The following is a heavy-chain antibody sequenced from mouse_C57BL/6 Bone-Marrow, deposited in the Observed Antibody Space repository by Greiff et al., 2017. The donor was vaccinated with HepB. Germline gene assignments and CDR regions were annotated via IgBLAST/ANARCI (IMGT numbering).Heavy chain of an antibody. D-gene: IGHD2-4*01. J-gene: IGHJ3*01. V-gene: IGHV5-9*01. CDR2: ISGGGGNT. Sequence: EVQRVESGGGLVKPGGSLKLSCAASGFTFSSYTMSWVRQTPEKRLEWVATISGGGGNTYYPDSVKGRFTISRDNAKNTLYMHMSSLRSEDTALYYCARHVDYDGFAYWGKGTLVTVSA. CDR3: ARHVDYDGFAY. CDR1: GFTFSSYT.